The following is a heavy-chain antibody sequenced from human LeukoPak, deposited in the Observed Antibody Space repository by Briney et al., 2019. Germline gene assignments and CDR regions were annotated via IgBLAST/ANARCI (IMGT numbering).Heavy chain of an antibody. CDR1: GGSISSSSYY. Sequence: PSETLSLTCTVSGGSISSSSYYWGWIRQPPGKGLEWIGSIYYSGSTYYNPSLKSRVTISVDTSKNQFSLKLSSVTAADTAVYYCARSDGDYYGGKVPKGSAFDIWGQGTMVTVSS. D-gene: IGHD4-17*01. CDR3: ARSDGDYYGGKVPKGSAFDI. CDR2: IYYSGST. J-gene: IGHJ3*02. V-gene: IGHV4-39*07.